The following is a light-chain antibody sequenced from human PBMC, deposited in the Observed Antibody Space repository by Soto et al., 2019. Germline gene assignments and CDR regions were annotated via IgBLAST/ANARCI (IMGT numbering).Light chain of an antibody. V-gene: IGKV1-5*01. CDR1: QSISSW. CDR3: QQYNSYSPLT. CDR2: DAS. Sequence: DIQMTQSPSTLSASVGDRVTITCRASQSISSWLAWYQQKPGKAPKLLIYDASSWESGVPSRFSGSGSGTEFTLTISSLQPDDFATYYCQQYNSYSPLTFGGGTKVEIK. J-gene: IGKJ4*01.